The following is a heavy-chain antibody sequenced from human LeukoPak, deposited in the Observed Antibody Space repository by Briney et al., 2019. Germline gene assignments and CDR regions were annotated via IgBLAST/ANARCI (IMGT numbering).Heavy chain of an antibody. J-gene: IGHJ3*02. D-gene: IGHD4-17*01. Sequence: KPSETLSPTCTVSGGSISSYYWSWIRQPPGKGLEWIGYIYYSGSTNYNPSLKSRVTMSVDTSKNQLSLKLTSVTAADTAVYYCAKTTVTTFYAFDIWGQGTVVTVSS. CDR1: GGSISSYY. CDR2: IYYSGST. CDR3: AKTTVTTFYAFDI. V-gene: IGHV4-59*01.